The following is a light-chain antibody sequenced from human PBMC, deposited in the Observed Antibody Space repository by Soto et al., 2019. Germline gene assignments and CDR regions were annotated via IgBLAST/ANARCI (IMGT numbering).Light chain of an antibody. Sequence: DIQMTQSPSSLSASVGDRVTITCRASQRISNYLNWYQQKPGKAHKLLIYAASSLQSGVQSRFSGSGSGTDFTLTIRSLQPEDFTTYYCKQSYSSPITFGQGTRLEIK. CDR3: KQSYSSPIT. CDR1: QRISNY. J-gene: IGKJ5*01. CDR2: AAS. V-gene: IGKV1-39*01.